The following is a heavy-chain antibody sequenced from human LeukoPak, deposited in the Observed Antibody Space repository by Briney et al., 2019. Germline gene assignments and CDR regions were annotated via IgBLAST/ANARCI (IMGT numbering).Heavy chain of an antibody. J-gene: IGHJ4*02. Sequence: GGSLRLSCAASGFTFSSYSMNWVRQAPGKGLEWVSSISSSSSYIYYADSVKGRFTISRDNAKNSLYLQMNSLRAEDTAVYYCAKDTVTTGAYWGQGTLVTVSS. CDR3: AKDTVTTGAY. D-gene: IGHD4-17*01. CDR2: ISSSSSYI. CDR1: GFTFSSYS. V-gene: IGHV3-21*01.